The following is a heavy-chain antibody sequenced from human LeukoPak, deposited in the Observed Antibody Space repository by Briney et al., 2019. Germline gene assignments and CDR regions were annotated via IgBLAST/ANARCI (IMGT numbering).Heavy chain of an antibody. CDR3: ATTRGSYYYYYMDV. CDR2: IIPIFGTA. V-gene: IGHV1-69*05. D-gene: IGHD5-24*01. Sequence: SVKVFCKASGGTFSSYAISWVRQAPGQGLEWMGRIIPIFGTANYAQKFQGRVTITTDESTSTAYMELSSLRSEDTAVYYCATTRGSYYYYYMDVWGKGTTVTVSS. J-gene: IGHJ6*03. CDR1: GGTFSSYA.